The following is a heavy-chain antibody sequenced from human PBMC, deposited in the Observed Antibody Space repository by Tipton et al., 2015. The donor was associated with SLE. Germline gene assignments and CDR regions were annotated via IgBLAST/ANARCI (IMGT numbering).Heavy chain of an antibody. CDR1: GYTLTELS. CDR3: ATDLIGMAFDI. Sequence: QSGAEVKKPGASVKVSCKVSGYTLTELSMHWVRQAPGKGLEWMGGFAPEDGETIYAQKFQGRVTMAEETSTDTAYMELSSLRSEDTAVYYCATDLIGMAFDIWGQGTMVTVSS. CDR2: FAPEDGET. J-gene: IGHJ3*02. V-gene: IGHV1-24*01. D-gene: IGHD1-26*01.